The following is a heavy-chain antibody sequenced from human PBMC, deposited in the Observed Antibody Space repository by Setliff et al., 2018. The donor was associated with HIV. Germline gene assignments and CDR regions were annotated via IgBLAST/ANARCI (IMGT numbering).Heavy chain of an antibody. V-gene: IGHV4-38-2*01. J-gene: IGHJ4*02. D-gene: IGHD6-19*01. Sequence: TLSLTCAVSGYSISSGYYWGWIRQPPGKGLEWIGSIYHSGSTYYNPSLKSRVTISVDTSKNQFSLKLSSVTAADTAVYYCARQIAVAATPHYFDYWGQGTLVTVSS. CDR3: ARQIAVAATPHYFDY. CDR2: IYHSGST. CDR1: GYSISSGYY.